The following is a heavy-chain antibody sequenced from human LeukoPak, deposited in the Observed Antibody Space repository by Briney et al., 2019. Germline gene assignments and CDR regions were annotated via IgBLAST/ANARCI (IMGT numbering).Heavy chain of an antibody. CDR3: ARGETYYYASGTSYYFDY. D-gene: IGHD3-10*01. CDR1: GCTFTDCY. CDR2: INPNSGGT. Sequence: GASVKVSCKASGCTFTDCYMHWVRQAPGQGLEWMGWINPNSGGTNYAQKFQGRVTMTRDTSINTAYMELSRLRSDDTAMFYCARGETYYYASGTSYYFDYWGQGTLVTVSS. J-gene: IGHJ4*02. V-gene: IGHV1-2*02.